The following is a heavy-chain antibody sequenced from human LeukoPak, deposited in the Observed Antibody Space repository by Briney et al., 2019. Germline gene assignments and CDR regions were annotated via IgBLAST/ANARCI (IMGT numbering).Heavy chain of an antibody. J-gene: IGHJ1*01. Sequence: SETLSLTCAVYGGSFSGYYWSWIRQPPGKGLEWIGEINHSGSTNYNPSLKSRVTISVDTSKNQFSLKLSSVTAADTAAYYCERVGDSSGYYYGITEYFQHWGQGTLVTVSS. CDR1: GGSFSGYY. V-gene: IGHV4-34*01. D-gene: IGHD3-22*01. CDR3: ERVGDSSGYYYGITEYFQH. CDR2: INHSGST.